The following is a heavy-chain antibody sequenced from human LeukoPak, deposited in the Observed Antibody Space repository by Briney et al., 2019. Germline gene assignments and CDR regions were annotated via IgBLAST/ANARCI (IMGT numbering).Heavy chain of an antibody. CDR1: GISIGSHY. CDR2: VYNSGTT. Sequence: SETLSLICNVSGISIGSHYWSWFRQSPGMGLEWIGCVYNSGTTTYHPSLTRRVSISVDPSANQYSLKMTSATAADTAIYYCARDAFWGQGILVTVSS. J-gene: IGHJ4*02. V-gene: IGHV4-59*11. CDR3: ARDAF.